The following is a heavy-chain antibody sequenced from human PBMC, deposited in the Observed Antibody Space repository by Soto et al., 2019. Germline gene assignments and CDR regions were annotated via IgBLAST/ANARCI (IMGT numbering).Heavy chain of an antibody. J-gene: IGHJ4*02. V-gene: IGHV1-18*01. Sequence: ASVKVSCKASGYTFTSYGISWVRQAPGQGLEWMGWISAYNGNTNYAQKLQGRVTMTTDTSTSTAYMELRSLRSDDTAVYYCSRDLRYSEWELNTIGGFDYWGQGTLVPVSS. CDR1: GYTFTSYG. CDR2: ISAYNGNT. D-gene: IGHD1-26*01. CDR3: SRDLRYSEWELNTIGGFDY.